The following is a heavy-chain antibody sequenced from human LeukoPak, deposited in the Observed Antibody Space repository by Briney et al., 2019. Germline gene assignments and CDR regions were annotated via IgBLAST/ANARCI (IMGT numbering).Heavy chain of an antibody. Sequence: SVKVSCKASGGTFSSYAISWVRQAPGQGPEWMGGIIPIFGTANYAQKFQGRVTITADKSTSTAYMELSSLRSEDTAVYYCASPEGIAAAGSYFQHWGQGTLVTVSS. V-gene: IGHV1-69*06. J-gene: IGHJ1*01. CDR1: GGTFSSYA. D-gene: IGHD6-13*01. CDR2: IIPIFGTA. CDR3: ASPEGIAAAGSYFQH.